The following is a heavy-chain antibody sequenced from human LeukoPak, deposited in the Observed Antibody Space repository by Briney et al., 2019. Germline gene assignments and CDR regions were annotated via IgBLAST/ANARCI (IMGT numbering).Heavy chain of an antibody. J-gene: IGHJ4*02. CDR2: TYYRSKWYN. D-gene: IGHD3-3*01. CDR3: AREVLWSGYYGGEHFDY. V-gene: IGHV6-1*01. CDR1: GDSDSSNSAA. Sequence: SQTLSLTCAISGDSDSSNSAAWNWIRQSPSRGLEWLGRTYYRSKWYNDYAVSVKSRITINPDTSKNQFSLQLNSVTPEDTAVYYCAREVLWSGYYGGEHFDYWGQGTLVTVSS.